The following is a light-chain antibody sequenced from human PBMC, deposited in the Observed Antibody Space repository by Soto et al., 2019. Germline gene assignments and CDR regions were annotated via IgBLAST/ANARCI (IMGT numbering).Light chain of an antibody. Sequence: QSVLTQPPSVSGAPGQRVTISCTGSSSNIGAGYDVYWYQQLPGTAPKLLINGNSNRPSGVPDRFSGTKSGTSAPLAITGLQAEDDADYYCQSYDSSLSALFGGGTKLTVL. J-gene: IGLJ2*01. V-gene: IGLV1-40*01. CDR1: SSNIGAGYD. CDR2: GNS. CDR3: QSYDSSLSAL.